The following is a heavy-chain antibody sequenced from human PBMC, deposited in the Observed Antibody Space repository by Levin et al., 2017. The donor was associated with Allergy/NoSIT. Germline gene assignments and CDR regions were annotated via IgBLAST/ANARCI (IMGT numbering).Heavy chain of an antibody. CDR2: ISESGGRT. CDR1: GFSFSSYG. V-gene: IGHV3-23*01. CDR3: VKGGGDLDY. Sequence: SCAASGFSFSSYGMNWVRQAPGKGLEWVSGISESGGRTYYADSVKGRFTISRDNSKKTVHLQMNSLSVEDTAVYYCVKGGGDLDYWGQGTLVTVSS. J-gene: IGHJ4*02. D-gene: IGHD4-17*01.